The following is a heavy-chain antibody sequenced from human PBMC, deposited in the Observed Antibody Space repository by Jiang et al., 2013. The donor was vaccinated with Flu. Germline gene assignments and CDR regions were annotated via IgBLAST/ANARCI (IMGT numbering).Heavy chain of an antibody. CDR1: GYRFTNYW. Sequence: GAEVKKPGESLKISCKGSGYRFTNYWIGWVRQMPGKGLEWMGIIYPGDSDTRYSPSFQGQVTISADKSISTAYLQWSSLKASDTAMYYCASAITFGGVIASFRAFDIWGQGTMVTVSS. V-gene: IGHV5-51*01. CDR2: IYPGDSDT. D-gene: IGHD3-16*02. J-gene: IGHJ3*02. CDR3: ASAITFGGVIASFRAFDI.